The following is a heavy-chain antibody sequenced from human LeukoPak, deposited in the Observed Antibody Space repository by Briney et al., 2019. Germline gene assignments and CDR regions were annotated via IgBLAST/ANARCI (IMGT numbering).Heavy chain of an antibody. Sequence: PGGSLRLSCAASGFTVSSNYMSWVRQAPGKGLEWVAVISYDGSNKYYADSVKGRFTISRDNSKNTLYLQMNSLRAEDTAVYYCAKDHYYDSSGYHSPHDAFDIWGQGTMVTVSS. D-gene: IGHD3-22*01. CDR3: AKDHYYDSSGYHSPHDAFDI. CDR2: ISYDGSNK. CDR1: GFTVSSNY. J-gene: IGHJ3*02. V-gene: IGHV3-30*18.